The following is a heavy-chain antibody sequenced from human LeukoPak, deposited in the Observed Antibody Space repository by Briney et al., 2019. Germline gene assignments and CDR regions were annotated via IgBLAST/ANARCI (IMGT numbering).Heavy chain of an antibody. J-gene: IGHJ4*02. CDR2: ISGSGGST. CDR1: GFAITSCA. CDR3: AKDPYSGSYYDY. Sequence: GGSLSLSYAASGFAITSCAMSWVRPAPGKGLEWVSAISGSGGSTYYADSVKGRFTISRDNSKNTLYLQMNSLRADDTAVYYCAKDPYSGSYYDYWGQGTLVTVSS. D-gene: IGHD1-26*01. V-gene: IGHV3-23*01.